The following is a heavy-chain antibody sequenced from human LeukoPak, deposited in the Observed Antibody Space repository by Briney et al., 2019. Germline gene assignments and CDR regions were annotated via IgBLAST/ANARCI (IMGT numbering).Heavy chain of an antibody. CDR2: IYYSGST. D-gene: IGHD3-22*01. CDR3: ARDALTYYYDSSGYLDY. V-gene: IGHV4-39*07. J-gene: IGHJ4*02. Sequence: SETLSLTCTVSGGSISSSSYYWSWIRQPPGKGLEWIGSIYYSGSTYYNPSLKSRVTISVDTSKNQFSLKLSSVTAADTAVYYCARDALTYYYDSSGYLDYWGQGTLVTVSS. CDR1: GGSISSSSYY.